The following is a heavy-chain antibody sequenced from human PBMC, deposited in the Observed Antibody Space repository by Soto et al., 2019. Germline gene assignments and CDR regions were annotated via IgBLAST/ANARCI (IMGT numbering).Heavy chain of an antibody. D-gene: IGHD5-12*01. CDR1: GFIFSDYF. V-gene: IGHV3-72*01. J-gene: IGHJ4*02. CDR2: SRNKLYSYTT. Sequence: EVQVVDSGGDLVQPGGSLRLSCVGSGFIFSDYFMDWVRQAPGKGLEWVARSRNKLYSYTTEYAASVKGRFTISRDDSQNSLYLQMNSPKTEDTAVYYCAVDIVGTGSYWGQGTLVTVSS. CDR3: AVDIVGTGSY.